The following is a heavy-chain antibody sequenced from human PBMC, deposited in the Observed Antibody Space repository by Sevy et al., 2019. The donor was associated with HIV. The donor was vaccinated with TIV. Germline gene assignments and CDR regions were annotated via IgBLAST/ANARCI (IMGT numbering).Heavy chain of an antibody. CDR2: ISAYNGNT. CDR3: ARGDIVVVPAAPHGYYGMDV. CDR1: GYTFTSYG. V-gene: IGHV1-18*01. Sequence: ASVKVSCKASGYTFTSYGISWVRQAPGQGLEWMGWISAYNGNTNYAQKLQGRVTMTTDTSTSTAYMELRSLRSDDTAEYYCARGDIVVVPAAPHGYYGMDVWGQGTTVTVSS. D-gene: IGHD2-2*01. J-gene: IGHJ6*02.